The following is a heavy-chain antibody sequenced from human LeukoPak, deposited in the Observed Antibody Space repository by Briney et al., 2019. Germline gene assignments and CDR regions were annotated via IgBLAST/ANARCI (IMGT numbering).Heavy chain of an antibody. CDR3: ARAGGSRVDV. CDR2: INHSGST. D-gene: IGHD1-26*01. Sequence: PSETLSLTCAVYGGSFSGYYWSWIRQPPGKGLEWIGEINHSGSTNYNPSLKSRVTISVDTSKNQFSLKLSSVTAADTAVYYCARAGGSRVDVWGKGTTVTVSS. J-gene: IGHJ6*04. CDR1: GGSFSGYY. V-gene: IGHV4-34*01.